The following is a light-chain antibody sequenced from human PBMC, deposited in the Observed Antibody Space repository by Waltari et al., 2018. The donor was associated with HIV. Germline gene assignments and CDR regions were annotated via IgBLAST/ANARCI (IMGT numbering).Light chain of an antibody. Sequence: EIVLTQSPGTLSLSPGERATLSCRASQTVSSAFLAWYQQKPGQAPRLLIYGASSRVIGIPDRFNGTGSGTDFSLTISRLEPEDSAVYYCQQYGGSPRTFGQGAKVEI. CDR3: QQYGGSPRT. CDR2: GAS. CDR1: QTVSSAF. V-gene: IGKV3-20*01. J-gene: IGKJ1*01.